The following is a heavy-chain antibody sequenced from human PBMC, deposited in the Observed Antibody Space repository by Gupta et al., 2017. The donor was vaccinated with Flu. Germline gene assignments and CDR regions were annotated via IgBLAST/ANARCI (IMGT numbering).Heavy chain of an antibody. D-gene: IGHD6-13*01. CDR2: IYYSGST. CDR3: ARDWPWGGYMREGSSWSEAPYYYYGMDV. CDR1: GGSISSYY. J-gene: IGHJ6*02. Sequence: QVQLQESGPGLVKPSETLSLTCTVSGGSISSYYWSWIRQPPGKGLEWIGYIYYSGSTNYNPSLKSRVTISVDTSKNQFSLKLSSVTAADTAVYYCARDWPWGGYMREGSSWSEAPYYYYGMDVWGQGTTVTVSS. V-gene: IGHV4-59*01.